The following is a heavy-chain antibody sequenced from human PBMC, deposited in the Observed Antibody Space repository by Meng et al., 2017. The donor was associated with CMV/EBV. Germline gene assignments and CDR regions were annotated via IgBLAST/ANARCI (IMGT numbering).Heavy chain of an antibody. CDR2: IGTAGDT. CDR3: ARGTPDITMIVPPVAFDI. J-gene: IGHJ3*02. V-gene: IGHV3-13*01. D-gene: IGHD3-22*01. Sequence: GGSLRLSCAASGFTFSSYDMHWVRQATGKGLEWVSAIGTAGDTYYPGSVKGRFTISRENAKNSLYLQMNRLRAGDTAVYYCARGTPDITMIVPPVAFDIWGQGTMVTVSS. CDR1: GFTFSSYD.